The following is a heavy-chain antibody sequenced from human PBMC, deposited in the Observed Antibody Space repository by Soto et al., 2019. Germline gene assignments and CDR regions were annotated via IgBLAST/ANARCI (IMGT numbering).Heavy chain of an antibody. Sequence: EVQLVESGGGLVQPGGSLRLSCAASGFTFSSYSMNWVRQAPGKGREWVSYISSSSSTIYYADSVKCRFTIPRDNTNNSLYLQMNSLRAEKTAVYYCARAASSTSYYYYMDVWGEGTTVTVSS. CDR1: GFTFSSYS. V-gene: IGHV3-48*01. CDR3: ARAASSTSYYYYMDV. CDR2: ISSSSSTI. D-gene: IGHD6-25*01. J-gene: IGHJ6*03.